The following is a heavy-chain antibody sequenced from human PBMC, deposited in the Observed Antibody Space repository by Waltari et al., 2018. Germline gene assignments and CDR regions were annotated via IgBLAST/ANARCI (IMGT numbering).Heavy chain of an antibody. CDR1: GYTFTDYY. D-gene: IGHD6-19*01. CDR3: AKDRGVYSSGWYRGFYFDY. V-gene: IGHV1-69-2*01. CDR2: VDPEDGET. J-gene: IGHJ4*02. Sequence: EVQLVQSGAEVKKPGATVKISCKASGYTFTDYYMHWVQQAPGKGLEWMGRVDPEDGETIYAEKFQGRVTITADTSTDTAYMELSSLRAEDTAVYYCAKDRGVYSSGWYRGFYFDYWGQGTLVTVSS.